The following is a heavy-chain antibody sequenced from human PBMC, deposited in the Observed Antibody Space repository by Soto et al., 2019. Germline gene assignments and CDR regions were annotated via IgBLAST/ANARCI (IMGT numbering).Heavy chain of an antibody. J-gene: IGHJ4*02. Sequence: QITLKESGPTLVKPTPTLTLTCAFSGVSLSTRGVGVGCIRQPPGKALEGLALIYWDDDKPNSPSLKSRLTITNDRSKNQVVLTITNMDPVDTATYYCAHRRDGYIHYWGQGTLVTVTS. CDR1: GVSLSTRGVG. CDR3: AHRRDGYIHY. CDR2: IYWDDDK. V-gene: IGHV2-5*02.